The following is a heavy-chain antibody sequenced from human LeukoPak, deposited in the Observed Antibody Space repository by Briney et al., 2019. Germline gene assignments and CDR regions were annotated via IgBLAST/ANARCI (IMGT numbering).Heavy chain of an antibody. V-gene: IGHV4-34*01. CDR2: INHSGST. Sequence: SETLSLTCAGYGGSFSGYYWSWIRQPPGKGLEWIGEINHSGSTNYNPSLKSRVTISVDTSKNQFSLKLSSVTAADTAVYYCARVASRTPRPTTPDYWGQGTLVTVSS. CDR3: ARVASRTPRPTTPDY. J-gene: IGHJ4*02. CDR1: GGSFSGYY. D-gene: IGHD5-12*01.